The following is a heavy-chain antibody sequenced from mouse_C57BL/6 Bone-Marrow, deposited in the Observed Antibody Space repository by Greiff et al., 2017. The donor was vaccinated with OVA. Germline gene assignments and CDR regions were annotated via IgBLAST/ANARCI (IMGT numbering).Heavy chain of an antibody. CDR3: TTGWRYFDG. CDR2: IDPENGDT. D-gene: IGHD1-1*02. CDR1: GFTITDDY. J-gene: IGHJ1*03. V-gene: IGHV14-4*01. Sequence: VQLQQSGAELVRPGASVKLSCTASGFTITDDYMHWVKQRPEQGLEWIGWIDPENGDTEYASKFQGKAPITVDTSSNTAYLQLSSLTSEDAAVYYCTTGWRYFDGWGTGTTVTVSS.